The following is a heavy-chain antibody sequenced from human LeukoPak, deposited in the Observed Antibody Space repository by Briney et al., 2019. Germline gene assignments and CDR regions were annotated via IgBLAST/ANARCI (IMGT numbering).Heavy chain of an antibody. CDR2: IYYSGST. CDR3: ARPLGGTYYYYGMDV. Sequence: PSETLSLTCTVSGGSISSSSYYWGWIRQPPGKGLEWIGSIYYSGSTHYNPSLKSRVTISVDTSKNQFSLKLSSVTAADTAVYYCARPLGGTYYYYGMDVWGQGTTVTVSS. J-gene: IGHJ6*02. D-gene: IGHD3-16*01. V-gene: IGHV4-39*01. CDR1: GGSISSSSYY.